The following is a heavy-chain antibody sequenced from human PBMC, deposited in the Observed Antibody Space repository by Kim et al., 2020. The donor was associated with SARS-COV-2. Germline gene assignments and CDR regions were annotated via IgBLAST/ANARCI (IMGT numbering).Heavy chain of an antibody. J-gene: IGHJ6*02. CDR2: T. V-gene: IGHV3-72*01. Sequence: TEDASSVKGRFTISRDESKSSLYLQMNSLETEDAAVYYCTRAAGSKTGMDVWGQGTTVTVSS. CDR3: TRAAGSKTGMDV. D-gene: IGHD2-2*01.